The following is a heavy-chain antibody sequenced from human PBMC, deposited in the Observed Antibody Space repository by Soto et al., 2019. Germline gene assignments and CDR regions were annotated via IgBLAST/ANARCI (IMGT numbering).Heavy chain of an antibody. CDR2: SNWNNYSE. V-gene: IGHV3-9*01. J-gene: IGHJ4*02. D-gene: IGHD6-6*01. CDR3: AKDSGPYSTTSYPFEH. Sequence: PGGSLRLSCVGSGFKFDDYAMQWVRQRPGKGLEWVAGSNWNNYSEGYADSVKGRFTISRDNAKNSVYLEMTSLRPEGTALYFCAKDSGPYSTTSYPFEHWGQGIQVTSPQ. CDR1: GFKFDDYA.